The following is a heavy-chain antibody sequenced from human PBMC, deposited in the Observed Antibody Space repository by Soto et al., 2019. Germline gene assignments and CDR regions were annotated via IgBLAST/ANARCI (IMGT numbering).Heavy chain of an antibody. CDR3: ARDRNYDFWSGYSPYYYYYMDV. D-gene: IGHD3-3*01. V-gene: IGHV1-2*04. CDR2: INPNSGGT. J-gene: IGHJ6*03. CDR1: GYTFTNYY. Sequence: ASVKVSCKASGYTFTNYYMHWVRQAPGQGLEWMGWINPNSGGTNYAQKFQGWVTMTRDTSISTAYMELSRLRSDDTAVYYCARDRNYDFWSGYSPYYYYYMDVWGKGTTVTVSS.